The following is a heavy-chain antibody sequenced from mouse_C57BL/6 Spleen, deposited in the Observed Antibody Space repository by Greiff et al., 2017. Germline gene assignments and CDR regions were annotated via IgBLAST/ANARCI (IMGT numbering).Heavy chain of an antibody. CDR3: ARGDYGSSYYFHV. V-gene: IGHV1-50*01. CDR1: GYTFTSYW. D-gene: IGHD1-1*01. CDR2: IDPSDSYT. Sequence: QVQLQQPGAELVKPGASVKLSCKASGYTFTSYWMQWVKQRPGQGLEWIGEIDPSDSYTNYNQKFKGKATLTVDTSSSTAYMQLSSLTSEDSAVYYCARGDYGSSYYFHVWGTGTTVTASS. J-gene: IGHJ1*03.